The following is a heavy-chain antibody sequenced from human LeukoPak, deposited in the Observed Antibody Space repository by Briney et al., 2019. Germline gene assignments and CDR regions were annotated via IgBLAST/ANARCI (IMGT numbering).Heavy chain of an antibody. J-gene: IGHJ4*02. CDR1: GFTFRTYA. CDR2: ISGSGGST. CDR3: AKGAYYDISTGASDY. V-gene: IGHV3-23*01. D-gene: IGHD3-9*01. Sequence: GGSLRLSCAASGFTFRTYAMSWVRQAPGKGLEWVSGISGSGGSTYYADSVKGRFTISRDNAKNTLYLQMSSLRAEDTAVYYCAKGAYYDISTGASDYWGQGTLVTVPS.